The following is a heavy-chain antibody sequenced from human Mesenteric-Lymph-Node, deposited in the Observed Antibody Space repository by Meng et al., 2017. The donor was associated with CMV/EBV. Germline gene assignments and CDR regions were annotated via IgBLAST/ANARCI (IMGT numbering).Heavy chain of an antibody. CDR3: ARDGPLYDLWNGDYGDYYGMDV. Sequence: GESLKISCVASGFTFSSYDMNWVRQAPGKGPEWVSYITSSGDIKQYADSVKGRLTISRDNAENSLYLLMRGLRVEDTAVYYCARDGPLYDLWNGDYGDYYGMDVWGQGTTVTVSS. J-gene: IGHJ6*02. V-gene: IGHV3-48*03. D-gene: IGHD3-3*01. CDR1: GFTFSSYD. CDR2: ITSSGDIK.